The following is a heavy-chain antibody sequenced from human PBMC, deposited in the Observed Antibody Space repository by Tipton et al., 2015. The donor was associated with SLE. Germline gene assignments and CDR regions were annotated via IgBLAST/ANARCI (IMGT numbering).Heavy chain of an antibody. CDR1: GFTFSSYG. CDR3: ARVGKGGYRKSQDRLYNWFDP. CDR2: INHSGST. V-gene: IGHV4-34*01. J-gene: IGHJ5*02. D-gene: IGHD3-16*01. Sequence: LRLSCAASGFTFSSYGMHWIRQPPGKGLEWIGEINHSGSTNYNPSLKSRVTISVDTSKNQFSLKLSSVTAADTAVYYCARVGKGGYRKSQDRLYNWFDPWGQGTLVTVSS.